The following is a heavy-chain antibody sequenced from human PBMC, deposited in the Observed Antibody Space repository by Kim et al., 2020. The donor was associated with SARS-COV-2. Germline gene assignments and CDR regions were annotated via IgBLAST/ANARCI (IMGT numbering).Heavy chain of an antibody. J-gene: IGHJ3*02. Sequence: SVKVSCKASGGTFSSYAISWVRQAPGQGLEWMGGIIPIFGTANYAQKFQGRVTITADESTSTAYMELSSLRSEDTAVYYCARDQVYYYDSSGSRHAFDIWGQGTMVTVSS. V-gene: IGHV1-69*13. D-gene: IGHD3-22*01. CDR2: IIPIFGTA. CDR1: GGTFSSYA. CDR3: ARDQVYYYDSSGSRHAFDI.